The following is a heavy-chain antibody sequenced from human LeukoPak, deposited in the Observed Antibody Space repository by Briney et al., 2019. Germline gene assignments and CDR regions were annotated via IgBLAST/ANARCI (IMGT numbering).Heavy chain of an antibody. D-gene: IGHD3-3*01. CDR1: GGSFSGYY. V-gene: IGHV4-34*01. CDR3: AREYYDFWSGSIDY. CDR2: INHSGST. J-gene: IGHJ4*02. Sequence: PSETLSLTCAVYGGSFSGYYWSWIRQPPGKGLEWIGEINHSGSTNYNPSLKSRVTISVDTSKNQFSLKLSSVTAADTAVYYCAREYYDFWSGSIDYWGQGTLVTVSS.